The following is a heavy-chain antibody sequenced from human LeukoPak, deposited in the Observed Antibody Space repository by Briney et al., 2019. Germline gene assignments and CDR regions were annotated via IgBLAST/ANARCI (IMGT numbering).Heavy chain of an antibody. V-gene: IGHV4-4*07. CDR1: GGSISSYY. CDR2: IYTSGST. Sequence: KPSETLSLTRTVSGGSISSYYWSWIRQPAGKGLEWIGRIYTSGSTNYNPSLKSRVTMSVDTSKNQFSLKLSSVTAADTAVYYCARDRFQYYGSGSYFLFDYWGQGTLVTVSS. CDR3: ARDRFQYYGSGSYFLFDY. D-gene: IGHD3-10*01. J-gene: IGHJ4*02.